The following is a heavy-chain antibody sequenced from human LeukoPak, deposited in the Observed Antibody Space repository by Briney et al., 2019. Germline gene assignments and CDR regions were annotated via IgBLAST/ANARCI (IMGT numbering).Heavy chain of an antibody. CDR3: ARAPTGDSSGRPRGAFDI. CDR2: IYYSGST. Sequence: PSETLSLTCTVSGGSISSYYWSWIRQPPGKGLEWIGYIYYSGSTNYNPSLKSRVTISVDTSKNQFSLELSSVTAADPAVYYCARAPTGDSSGRPRGAFDIWGQGTMVTVSS. D-gene: IGHD6-19*01. J-gene: IGHJ3*02. CDR1: GGSISSYY. V-gene: IGHV4-59*01.